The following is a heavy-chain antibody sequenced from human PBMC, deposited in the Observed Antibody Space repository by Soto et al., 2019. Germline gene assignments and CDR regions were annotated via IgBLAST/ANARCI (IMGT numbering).Heavy chain of an antibody. V-gene: IGHV1-18*01. D-gene: IGHD2-15*01. J-gene: IGHJ3*02. CDR1: GYTFTSYG. CDR2: ISAYNGNT. CDR3: ARYCSGGSCDSNTAFDI. Sequence: SVKVSCEASGYTFTSYGISWGRQAPVQGLEYMGWISAYNGNTNYSQKLQGRVTMTTDTSTNTAYMELRSLRSDDTAVYYCARYCSGGSCDSNTAFDIWGQGTMVTVSS.